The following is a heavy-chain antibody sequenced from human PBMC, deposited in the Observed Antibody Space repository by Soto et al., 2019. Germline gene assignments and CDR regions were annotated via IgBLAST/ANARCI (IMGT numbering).Heavy chain of an antibody. V-gene: IGHV4-59*01. CDR3: ARPRVEMATIPFDY. J-gene: IGHJ4*02. D-gene: IGHD5-12*01. Sequence: SETLSLTCTVSGGSISSYYWSWIRQPPGKGLEWIGYIYYSGSTNYNPSLKSRVTISVDTSKNQFSLKLSSVTAADTAVYYCARPRVEMATIPFDYWGQGTQVTV. CDR2: IYYSGST. CDR1: GGSISSYY.